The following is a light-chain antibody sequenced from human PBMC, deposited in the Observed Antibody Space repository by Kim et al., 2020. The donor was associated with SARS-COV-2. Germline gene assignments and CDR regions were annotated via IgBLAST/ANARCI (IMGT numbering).Light chain of an antibody. CDR1: QSISSQ. Sequence: DIQMTQSPSSLSASVGDRVTITCRTSQSISSQLNWYHQKPGRAPKLLISAASTLQGGVPSRCSGSGSETDFTLTISSLQPEDFATYFCQQSYISPFTFGPGTKVDIK. CDR2: AAS. J-gene: IGKJ3*01. CDR3: QQSYISPFT. V-gene: IGKV1-39*01.